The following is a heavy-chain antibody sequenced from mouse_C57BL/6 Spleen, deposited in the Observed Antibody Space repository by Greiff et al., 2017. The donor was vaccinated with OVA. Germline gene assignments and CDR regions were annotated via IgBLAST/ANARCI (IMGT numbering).Heavy chain of an antibody. CDR1: GFNIKDYY. CDR2: IDPEDGDT. CDR3: TSVATAIDV. V-gene: IGHV14-1*01. J-gene: IGHJ1*03. Sequence: EVQLQQSGAELVRPGASVKLSCTASGFNIKDYYMHWVKQRPEHGLEWIGRIDPEDGDTEYAPKFQGKATMTAETSSNTAYLQLSSLTSEDAAVYYCTSVATAIDVWGTGTTVTVSS. D-gene: IGHD1-1*02.